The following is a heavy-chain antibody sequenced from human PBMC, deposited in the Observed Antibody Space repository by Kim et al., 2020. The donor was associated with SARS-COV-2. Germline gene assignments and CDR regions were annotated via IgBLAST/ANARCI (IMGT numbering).Heavy chain of an antibody. D-gene: IGHD6-13*01. CDR3: ARRAKASTAGIDY. Sequence: PSPKIRVTISVDTSKNMFTLKLSSVTAADTAVYYCARRAKASTAGIDYWGQGTLVTVSS. J-gene: IGHJ4*02. V-gene: IGHV4-31*02.